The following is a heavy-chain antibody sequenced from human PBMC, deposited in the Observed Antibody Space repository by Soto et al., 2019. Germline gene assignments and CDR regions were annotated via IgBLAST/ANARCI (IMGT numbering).Heavy chain of an antibody. CDR2: INHSGST. V-gene: IGHV4-34*01. CDR1: GGSFSGYF. Sequence: QVQLQQWGAGLLKPSETLSLTCAVYGGSFSGYFWNWIRQPPGKGLEWIGEINHSGSTKTNPSLGSRVTISVDTSKSQFSLKLTSVTAADTAVYYCARASRFDPWGQGILVTVSS. J-gene: IGHJ5*02. D-gene: IGHD2-2*01. CDR3: ARASRFDP.